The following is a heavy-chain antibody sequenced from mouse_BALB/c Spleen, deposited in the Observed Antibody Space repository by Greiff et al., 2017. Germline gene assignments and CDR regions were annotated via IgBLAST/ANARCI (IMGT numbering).Heavy chain of an antibody. CDR3: AITREYAMDY. CDR2: ISSGGSYT. J-gene: IGHJ4*01. V-gene: IGHV5-9-4*01. Sequence: EVQRVESGGGLVKPGGSLKLSCAASGFTFSSYAMSWVRQSPEKRLEWVAEISSGGSYTYYPDTVTGRFTISRDNAKNTLYLEMSSLRSEDTAMYYCAITREYAMDYWGQGTAVTVSS. CDR1: GFTFSSYA. D-gene: IGHD2-12*01.